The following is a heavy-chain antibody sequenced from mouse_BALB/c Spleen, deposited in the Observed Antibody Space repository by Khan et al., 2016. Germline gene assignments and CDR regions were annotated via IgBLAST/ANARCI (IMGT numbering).Heavy chain of an antibody. J-gene: IGHJ4*01. Sequence: VQLQQSGPELVKPGASVKISCKASGYTFTDYNMHWVKQSHGKSLEWIGYSYPYNGGTGYNQKFKSKATLTVDNSSITAYMELRSLTSEESAVYYCARVGLLLYAMDYWGQGTSCSVST. D-gene: IGHD1-1*01. CDR3: ARVGLLLYAMDY. CDR1: GYTFTDYN. CDR2: SYPYNGGT. V-gene: IGHV1S29*02.